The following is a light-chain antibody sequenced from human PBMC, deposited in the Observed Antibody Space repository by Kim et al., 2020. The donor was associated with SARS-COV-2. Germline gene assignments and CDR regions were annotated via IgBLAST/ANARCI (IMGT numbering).Light chain of an antibody. CDR1: NIGSEG. V-gene: IGLV3-21*04. CDR3: QVWDSSSGHYV. CDR2: YDS. Sequence: SYELTQPPSVSVAPGKTARITCGGNNIGSEGVHWYQQKPGQAPVLVISYDSDRPSGIPERFSGSKSGNTATPTISRVEAGDEADYSCQVWDSSSGHYVFGTGTKVTVL. J-gene: IGLJ1*01.